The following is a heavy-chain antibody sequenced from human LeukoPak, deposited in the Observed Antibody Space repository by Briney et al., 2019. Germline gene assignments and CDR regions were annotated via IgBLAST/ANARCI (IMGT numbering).Heavy chain of an antibody. CDR3: AKSYNNPTVAVRVRGVIPYFDY. CDR1: GLTFSNYD. D-gene: IGHD3-10*01. J-gene: IGHJ4*02. CDR2: VSGSGADT. Sequence: GGSLRHTCAASGLTFSNYDMNWVRQAPGKGLEWVAGVSGSGADTYYADSVKGRFTISRDNSRTTLYLQMISLRADDTAVYYCAKSYNNPTVAVRVRGVIPYFDYWGQGSLVTVSS. V-gene: IGHV3-23*01.